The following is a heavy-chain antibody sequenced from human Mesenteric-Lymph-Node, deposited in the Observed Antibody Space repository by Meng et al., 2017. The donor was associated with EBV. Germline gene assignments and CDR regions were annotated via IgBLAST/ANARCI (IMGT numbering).Heavy chain of an antibody. D-gene: IGHD5-24*01. CDR3: ARVGDGYNQWFFDY. Sequence: QLQRQESGPGLVKPSETLSLTCTVSGGSISSSSYYWGWIRQPPGKGLEWIGSIYYSGSTYYNPSLKSRVTISVDTSKNQFSLKLSSVTAADTAVYYCARVGDGYNQWFFDYWGQGTLVTVSS. J-gene: IGHJ4*02. CDR2: IYYSGST. CDR1: GGSISSSSYY. V-gene: IGHV4-39*01.